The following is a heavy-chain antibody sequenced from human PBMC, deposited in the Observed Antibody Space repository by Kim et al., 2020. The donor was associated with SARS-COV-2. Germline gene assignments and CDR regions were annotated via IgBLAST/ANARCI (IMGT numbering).Heavy chain of an antibody. CDR3: VRGRASAFDS. V-gene: IGHV6-1*01. CDR2: WYN. Sequence: WYNDYAVFVKGRITINPDTSKNQFSLQLNSVTPEDTAVYYCVRGRASAFDSWGQGILVTVSS. J-gene: IGHJ4*02.